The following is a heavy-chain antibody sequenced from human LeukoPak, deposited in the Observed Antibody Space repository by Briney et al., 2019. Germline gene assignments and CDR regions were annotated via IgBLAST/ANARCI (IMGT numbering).Heavy chain of an antibody. CDR2: ISGSGGST. J-gene: IGHJ4*02. V-gene: IGHV3-23*01. CDR1: GFTFSSYA. CDR3: AKDLVVVGYTAMVTSDY. Sequence: PGGSLRLSCAASGFTFSSYAISWVRQAPGKGLEWVSAISGSGGSTYYADSVKGRFTISRDNSKNTLYLQMNSLRAEDTAVYYCAKDLVVVGYTAMVTSDYWGQGTLVTVSS. D-gene: IGHD5-18*01.